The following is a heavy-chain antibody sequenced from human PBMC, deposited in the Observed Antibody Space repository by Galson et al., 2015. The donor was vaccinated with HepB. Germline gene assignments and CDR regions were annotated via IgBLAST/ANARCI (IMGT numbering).Heavy chain of an antibody. Sequence: CAISGDSVSTNSAAWFWIRQSPSRGLEWLGRTYYRSKWYHDYAESVKGRIIINPDTSKNQFSLQLNSVTPDDTAVYYCARVPGVEVNRGHFDFWGQGTLVTVSS. CDR1: GDSVSTNSAA. J-gene: IGHJ4*02. D-gene: IGHD3-22*01. CDR2: TYYRSKWYH. V-gene: IGHV6-1*01. CDR3: ARVPGVEVNRGHFDF.